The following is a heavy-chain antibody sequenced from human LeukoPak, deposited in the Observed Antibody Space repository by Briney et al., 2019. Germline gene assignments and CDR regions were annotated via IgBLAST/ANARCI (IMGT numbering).Heavy chain of an antibody. V-gene: IGHV5-51*01. D-gene: IGHD5/OR15-5a*01. J-gene: IGHJ3*02. CDR2: IYPGDSDT. CDR1: GYSFMTYW. Sequence: GESLTISCQASGYSFMTYWIGWVRQMPGKGLEWMGIIYPGDSDTRYSPSFQGQVTISADKSISTAYLQWSSLKASDTAMYYCARRPVSVDAFDIWGQGTMVTVSS. CDR3: ARRPVSVDAFDI.